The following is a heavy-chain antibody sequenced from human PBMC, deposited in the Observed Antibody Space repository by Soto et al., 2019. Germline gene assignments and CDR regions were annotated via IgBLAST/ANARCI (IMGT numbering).Heavy chain of an antibody. CDR2: IIPILGIA. Sequence: QVQLVQSGAEVKKPGSSVKVSCKASGGTFSSYTISWVRQAPGQGLEWMGRIIPILGIANYAQKFQGRVTITADKSTSTAYMELSSLRSEDTAVYYCASMESKREPSPQDYWGQGTLVTVSS. D-gene: IGHD1-1*01. V-gene: IGHV1-69*02. CDR1: GGTFSSYT. J-gene: IGHJ4*02. CDR3: ASMESKREPSPQDY.